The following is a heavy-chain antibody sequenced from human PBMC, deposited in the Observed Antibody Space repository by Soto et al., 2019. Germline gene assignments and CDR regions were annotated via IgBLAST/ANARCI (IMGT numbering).Heavy chain of an antibody. J-gene: IGHJ6*02. CDR1: GYTFTSYD. CDR2: MNPNSGNT. Sequence: ASVKVSCKASGYTFTSYDINWVRQATGQGLEWMGWMNPNSGNTGYAQKFQGRVTMTRNTSISTAYMELSSLRSEDTAVYYCARVGLRDYYYGMDVWGQVTKVTVSS. CDR3: ARVGLRDYYYGMDV. V-gene: IGHV1-8*01.